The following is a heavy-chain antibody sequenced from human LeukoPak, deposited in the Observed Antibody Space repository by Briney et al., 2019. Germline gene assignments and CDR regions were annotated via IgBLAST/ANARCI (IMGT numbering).Heavy chain of an antibody. CDR2: IFYNGVT. D-gene: IGHD1-26*01. CDR3: ARHHLGGAPWFDP. V-gene: IGHV4-59*08. J-gene: IGHJ5*02. CDR1: GGSINSYY. Sequence: SETLSLTCTVSGGSINSYYWSWIRQPPGKGLEWIGYIFYNGVTNYNPSLKSRVTISVDTSKNQLSLKLTSVTAAGTAVYSCARHHLGGAPWFDPWGQGTLVTVSS.